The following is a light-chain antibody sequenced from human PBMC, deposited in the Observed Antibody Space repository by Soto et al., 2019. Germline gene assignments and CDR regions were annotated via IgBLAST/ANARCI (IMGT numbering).Light chain of an antibody. CDR2: GAS. CDR3: QQYGSSPLT. V-gene: IGKV3-20*01. Sequence: EIALTQSRGTLSLSPGERATRACRASQSVSSSHLAWYQQKPGQAPRLLIYGASSRATCIPDRFSGSGSGTDFTLTISRLEPEDFAVYYCQQYGSSPLTFGGGTKVEIK. J-gene: IGKJ4*01. CDR1: QSVSSSH.